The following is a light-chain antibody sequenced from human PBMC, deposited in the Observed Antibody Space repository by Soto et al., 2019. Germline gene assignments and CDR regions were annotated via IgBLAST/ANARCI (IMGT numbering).Light chain of an antibody. Sequence: ELVLTQSPGTLSLSPGERATLSCRASQSVSSSYLAWYQQKPGQAPRLLIYGASSRATGIPDRFSGSGSGTDFTLTISRLEPEDFAVYYCQQYGSSPAWTFGQGTKVDNK. CDR2: GAS. J-gene: IGKJ1*01. CDR1: QSVSSSY. V-gene: IGKV3-20*01. CDR3: QQYGSSPAWT.